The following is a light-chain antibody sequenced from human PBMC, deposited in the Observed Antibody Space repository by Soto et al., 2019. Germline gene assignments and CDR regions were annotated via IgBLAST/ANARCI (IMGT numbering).Light chain of an antibody. Sequence: QSALTQPASVSGSPGQSITISCTGTNSDIGAYKYVSWYQQHPGKAPKLMIYAVSNRPSGVSNRFSGSKSGNTASLTISGLQAEDESDYYFSTLTSISTYVFGTGTKVTVL. CDR3: STLTSISTYV. V-gene: IGLV2-14*01. J-gene: IGLJ1*01. CDR1: NSDIGAYKY. CDR2: AVS.